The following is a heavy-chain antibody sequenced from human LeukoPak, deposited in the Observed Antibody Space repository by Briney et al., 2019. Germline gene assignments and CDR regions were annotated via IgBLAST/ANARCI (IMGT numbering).Heavy chain of an antibody. J-gene: IGHJ4*02. CDR1: GFTFSSYA. Sequence: GGSLRLSCAASGFTFSSYAMHWVRQAPGKGLEWVAFIRYDGSNEYYADSVKGRFTISRDNSKNTLYLQMNSLRAEDTAVYYCARGALDYWGQGTLVTVSS. V-gene: IGHV3-30*02. CDR3: ARGALDY. CDR2: IRYDGSNE.